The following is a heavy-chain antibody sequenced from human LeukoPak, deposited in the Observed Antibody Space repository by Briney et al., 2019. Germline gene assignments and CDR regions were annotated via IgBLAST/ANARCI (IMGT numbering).Heavy chain of an antibody. Sequence: ASVKVSCKASGYTFTSYGISWVRQAPGQGLEWMGWISAYNGNTNYAQKLQGRVTMTTDTSTSTAYMELRSLRSDDTAVYYCARQDSGYPRNAFDIWGQGTMVTVSS. D-gene: IGHD5-12*01. CDR3: ARQDSGYPRNAFDI. CDR1: GYTFTSYG. J-gene: IGHJ3*02. CDR2: ISAYNGNT. V-gene: IGHV1-18*01.